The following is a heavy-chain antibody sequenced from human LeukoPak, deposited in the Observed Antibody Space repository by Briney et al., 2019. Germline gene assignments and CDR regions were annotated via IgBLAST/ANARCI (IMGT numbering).Heavy chain of an antibody. CDR2: IYHSGST. V-gene: IGHV4-38-2*02. D-gene: IGHD6-13*01. CDR1: GYSIGSGYY. J-gene: IGHJ4*02. Sequence: SETLSLTCTVSGYSIGSGYYWGWIRQPLGEGLEWIGSIYHSGSTYYNPSLKSRVTISVDTSKNQFSLKLSSVTAADTAVYYCASHRAAPLNIDYWGQGTLVTVSS. CDR3: ASHRAAPLNIDY.